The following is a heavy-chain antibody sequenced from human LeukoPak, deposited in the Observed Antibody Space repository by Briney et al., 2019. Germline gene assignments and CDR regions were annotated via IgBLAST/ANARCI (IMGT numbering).Heavy chain of an antibody. D-gene: IGHD6-13*01. J-gene: IGHJ4*02. CDR2: IYYSGTT. V-gene: IGHV4-59*01. CDR1: GGSISSYY. Sequence: SETPSLTCTVSGGSISSYYWSWIRQPPGKGLEWVGYIYYSGTTKYNPSLKSRVSISVDTSKNQFSLKLSSVTAADTAVYYCARGVYIAAAQYAYWGQGTLVTVSS. CDR3: ARGVYIAAAQYAY.